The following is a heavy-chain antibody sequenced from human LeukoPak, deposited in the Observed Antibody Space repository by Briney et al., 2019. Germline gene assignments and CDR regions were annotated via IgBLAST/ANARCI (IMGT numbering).Heavy chain of an antibody. V-gene: IGHV3-7*01. CDR2: INQDGSEK. CDR1: GFTFSTYW. J-gene: IGHJ4*02. D-gene: IGHD6-19*01. Sequence: GGSLRLSCAASGFTFSTYWLSWVRQAPGKGLEWVANINQDGSEKYYVDSVRGRFTISRDNAKNSQYVQMNSLRTEDTAVYYCARVAVAGYDYWGQGTLVTVSS. CDR3: ARVAVAGYDY.